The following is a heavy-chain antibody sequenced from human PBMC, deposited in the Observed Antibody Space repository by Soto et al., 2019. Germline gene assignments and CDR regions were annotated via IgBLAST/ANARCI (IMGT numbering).Heavy chain of an antibody. CDR2: IKSKTDGGTT. J-gene: IGHJ5*02. CDR3: TTLPDIVVVVAATPPWWFDP. D-gene: IGHD2-15*01. CDR1: GFTFSNAW. Sequence: EVQLVESGGGLVKPGGSLRLSCAASGFTFSNAWMNWVRQAPGKGLEWVGRIKSKTDGGTTDYAAPVKGRFTISRDDSKNTLYLQMNSLKTADTALYYCTTLPDIVVVVAATPPWWFDPWGQGTLVTVSS. V-gene: IGHV3-15*07.